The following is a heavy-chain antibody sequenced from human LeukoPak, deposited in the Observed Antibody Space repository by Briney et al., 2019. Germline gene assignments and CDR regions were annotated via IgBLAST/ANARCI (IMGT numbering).Heavy chain of an antibody. CDR1: GLVFDSHD. J-gene: IGHJ4*02. CDR3: AKPSGSGVDY. D-gene: IGHD1-26*01. Sequence: GGSLRLSCGASGLVFDSHDMHWVRQAPGKGLQWVAYIRTDGYHTYYADSVKGRFTITRDNSKNTLYLQMSSLRLEAMGVYYCAKPSGSGVDYWGRGTRVTVSS. V-gene: IGHV3-30*02. CDR2: IRTDGYHT.